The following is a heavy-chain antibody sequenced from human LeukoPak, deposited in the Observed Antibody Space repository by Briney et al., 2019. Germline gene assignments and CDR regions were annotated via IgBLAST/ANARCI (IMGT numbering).Heavy chain of an antibody. V-gene: IGHV1-69*04. CDR1: GGTFSSYA. Sequence: SVKVSCKASGGTFSSYAISWVRQAPGQGLEWMGRIIPILGIANYAQKFRGRVTMTTDTSTSTAYMELRSLRSDDTAVYYCARGKATVTTVGDYWGQGTLVTVSS. J-gene: IGHJ4*02. CDR2: IIPILGIA. D-gene: IGHD4-17*01. CDR3: ARGKATVTTVGDY.